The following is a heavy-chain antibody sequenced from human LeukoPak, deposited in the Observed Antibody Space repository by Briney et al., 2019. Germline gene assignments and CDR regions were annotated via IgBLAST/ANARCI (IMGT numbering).Heavy chain of an antibody. J-gene: IGHJ6*03. V-gene: IGHV1-2*02. CDR3: ARARRIAAAGTRSYYYYYYMDV. CDR2: INPNSGGT. D-gene: IGHD6-13*01. Sequence: ASVKVSCKASGYTFTGYYMHWVRQAPGQGLEWMGWINPNSGGTNYAQKFQGRVTMTRNTSISTAYMELSSLRSEDTAVYYCARARRIAAAGTRSYYYYYYMDVWGKGTTVTISS. CDR1: GYTFTGYY.